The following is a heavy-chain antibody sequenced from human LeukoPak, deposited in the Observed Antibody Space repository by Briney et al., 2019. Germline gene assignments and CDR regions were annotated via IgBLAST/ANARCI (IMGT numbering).Heavy chain of an antibody. D-gene: IGHD6-13*01. CDR1: GGSISIGDYY. J-gene: IGHJ4*02. CDR2: IYYNGST. CDR3: ARGDMYSSSWSN. V-gene: IGHV4-30-4*08. Sequence: TSETLSLTCTVSGGSISIGDYYWSWIRQPPGKGLEWIGYIYYNGSTFYNPSLKRRVTISVATSKNQFSLKLTSVTAADTAVYYCARGDMYSSSWSNWGQGTLVTVSS.